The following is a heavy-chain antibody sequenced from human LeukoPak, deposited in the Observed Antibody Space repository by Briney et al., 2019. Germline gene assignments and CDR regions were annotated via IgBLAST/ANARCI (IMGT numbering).Heavy chain of an antibody. D-gene: IGHD2-2*01. CDR2: IKQDGSEK. J-gene: IGHJ6*03. V-gene: IGHV3-7*01. CDR1: GFTFSSYS. Sequence: PGGSLRLSCAASGFTFSSYSMNWVRQAPGKGLEWVANIKQDGSEKYYVDSVKGRFTISRDNAKNSLYLQMNSLRAEDTAVYYCARAGNIVVVPAAIDYYYYMDVWGKGTTVTVSS. CDR3: ARAGNIVVVPAAIDYYYYMDV.